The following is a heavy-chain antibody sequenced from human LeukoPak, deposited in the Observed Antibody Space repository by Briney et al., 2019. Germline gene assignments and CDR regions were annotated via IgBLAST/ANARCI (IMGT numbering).Heavy chain of an antibody. CDR2: IYYSGST. CDR1: GGSISGHY. Sequence: SETLSLTCTVSGGSISGHYWSWIRQPPGKGLEWIGYIYYSGSTNYNPSLKSRVTISVDTSKNQFSLKLSSVTAADTAVYYCARISYYYDSSGYYSGFDYWGQGTLVTVSS. J-gene: IGHJ4*02. V-gene: IGHV4-59*11. D-gene: IGHD3-22*01. CDR3: ARISYYYDSSGYYSGFDY.